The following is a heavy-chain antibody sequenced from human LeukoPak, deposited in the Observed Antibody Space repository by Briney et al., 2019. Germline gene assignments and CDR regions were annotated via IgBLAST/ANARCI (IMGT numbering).Heavy chain of an antibody. D-gene: IGHD3-22*01. CDR2: ISYDGSNK. CDR3: ARGGYYDSSGTYYYYGMDV. V-gene: IGHV3-30-3*01. J-gene: IGHJ6*02. Sequence: GRSLRLSCAASGFTFSSYAMHWVRQAPGKGPEWVAVISYDGSNKYYADSVKGRFTISRDNSKNTLYLQMNSLRAEDTAVYYCARGGYYDSSGTYYYYGMDVWGQGTTVTVSS. CDR1: GFTFSSYA.